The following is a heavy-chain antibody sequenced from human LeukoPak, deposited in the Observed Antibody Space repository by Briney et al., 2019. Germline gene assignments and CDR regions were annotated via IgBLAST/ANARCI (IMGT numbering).Heavy chain of an antibody. CDR2: IDPSGPSE. D-gene: IGHD6-19*01. CDR1: GYSFTNNK. CDR3: AGRIAVAGIIDYYYGMDV. J-gene: IGHJ6*02. V-gene: IGHV1-46*01. Sequence: GSLKVSCKASGYSFTNNKIHWLRQAPRQGLWWMGIIDPSGPSETYAQIFQGRLIVTRDTSTSTVYMQLSSLRSEDTAVYYCAGRIAVAGIIDYYYGMDVWGQGTTVTVSS.